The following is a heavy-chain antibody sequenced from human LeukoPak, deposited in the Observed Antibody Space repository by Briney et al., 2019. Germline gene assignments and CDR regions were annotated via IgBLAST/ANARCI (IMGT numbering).Heavy chain of an antibody. D-gene: IGHD1-26*01. CDR2: IYTSGST. V-gene: IGHV4-4*09. CDR1: GGSISSDY. J-gene: IGHJ5*02. Sequence: SETLSLTCTVSGGSISSDYWNWIRQPPGKGLEWIGYIYTSGSTNYNPSLKSRVTISVDTSRNQFSLKLSSVTAADTAVYYCARHSSNSGSYYDRWFAPWGQGTLVTVSS. CDR3: ARHSSNSGSYYDRWFAP.